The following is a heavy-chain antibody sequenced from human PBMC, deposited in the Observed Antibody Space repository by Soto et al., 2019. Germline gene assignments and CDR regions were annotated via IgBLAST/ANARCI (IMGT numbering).Heavy chain of an antibody. CDR2: IYYSGST. Sequence: PLETLSLTCTVSGGSISSGYYYWSWIRQPPGKGLEWIGYIYYSGSTYYNPSLKSRVTISVDTSKNQFSLKLSSVTAADTAVYYCARGGGSGWYVWFDPWGQGTLVNVSS. CDR3: ARGGGSGWYVWFDP. V-gene: IGHV4-30-4*01. D-gene: IGHD6-19*01. CDR1: GGSISSGYYY. J-gene: IGHJ5*02.